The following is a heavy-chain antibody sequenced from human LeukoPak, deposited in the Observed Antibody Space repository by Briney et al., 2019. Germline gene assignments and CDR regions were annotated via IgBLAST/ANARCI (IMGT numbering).Heavy chain of an antibody. CDR2: IYYSGST. Sequence: SETLSLTCTVSGGSISSSSYYWGWIRQPPGEGLEWIGTIYYSGSTYYNPSLKSRVTISVDTSKNQFSLKLTSVTAADTAVYYCARDTVAVAGTDYWGQGTLVTVSS. D-gene: IGHD6-19*01. CDR3: ARDTVAVAGTDY. V-gene: IGHV4-39*07. CDR1: GGSISSSSYY. J-gene: IGHJ4*02.